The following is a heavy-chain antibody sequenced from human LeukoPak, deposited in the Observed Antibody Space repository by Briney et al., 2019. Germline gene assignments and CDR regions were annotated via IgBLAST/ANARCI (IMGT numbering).Heavy chain of an antibody. CDR1: GYTFTGYY. V-gene: IGHV1-2*02. J-gene: IGHJ5*02. D-gene: IGHD3-22*01. Sequence: GAPVKVSCKASGYTFTGYYMHWVRQAPGQGLEWMGWINPNSGGTNYAQKFQGRVTMTRDTSISTAYMELSRLRSDDTAVYYCARGALMIVVDNWFDPWGQGTLVTVSS. CDR2: INPNSGGT. CDR3: ARGALMIVVDNWFDP.